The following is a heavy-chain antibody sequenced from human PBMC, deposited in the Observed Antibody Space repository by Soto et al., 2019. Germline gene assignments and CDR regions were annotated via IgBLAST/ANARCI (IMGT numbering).Heavy chain of an antibody. Sequence: QVQLQESGPGLVKPSQTLSLTCTVSGDSTSSVEYYWSWVRQPPGKGLEWIGYIYYSGSTHYNPSLKSRVSMSVDTSQNQFSLSLNSVTAADTAVYYCARVDYDFWSGLDYWGQGILVTVAS. D-gene: IGHD3-3*01. CDR1: GDSTSSVEYY. CDR3: ARVDYDFWSGLDY. CDR2: IYYSGST. J-gene: IGHJ4*02. V-gene: IGHV4-30-4*01.